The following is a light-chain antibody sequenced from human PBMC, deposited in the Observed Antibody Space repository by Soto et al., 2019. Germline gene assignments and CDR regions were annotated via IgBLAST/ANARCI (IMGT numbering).Light chain of an antibody. J-gene: IGKJ4*01. V-gene: IGKV3-15*01. Sequence: EIEMTQSPATLSVSPGERVTISCRASQDIRRSLAWYQQKPGQAPRLLIYGASIRDTGVPATFSGSGSGTDFTLSISSLQSEHLGVYYCQQDSSLPLTFGGGTKVEIK. CDR1: QDIRRS. CDR2: GAS. CDR3: QQDSSLPLT.